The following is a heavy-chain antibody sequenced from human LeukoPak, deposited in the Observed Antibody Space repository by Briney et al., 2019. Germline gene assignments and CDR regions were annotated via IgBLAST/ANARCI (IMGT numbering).Heavy chain of an antibody. CDR2: ISGSGDRT. CDR3: GKDFWESVAATVQH. V-gene: IGHV3-23*01. CDR1: GFSFTSYS. D-gene: IGHD6-19*01. J-gene: IGHJ1*01. Sequence: PGGSLRLSCAASGFSFTSYSMTWVRQAPGKGLEWVSSISGSGDRTFYADSVKGRFSISRDKFKNTLYLQMNSLRVEDTAVYYCGKDFWESVAATVQHWGQGILVAVSS.